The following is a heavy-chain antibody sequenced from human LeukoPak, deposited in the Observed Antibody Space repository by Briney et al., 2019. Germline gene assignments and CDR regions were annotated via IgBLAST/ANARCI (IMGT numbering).Heavy chain of an antibody. V-gene: IGHV4-59*11. Sequence: PSETLSLTCTVSGGSISSHYWSWLRQPPGKGLEWIGYIYYSGSTNYNPSLKSRVTISVDTSKNQFSLKLSSVTAADTAVYYCARDASRAPLGWFDPWGQGTLVTVSS. J-gene: IGHJ5*02. CDR3: ARDASRAPLGWFDP. D-gene: IGHD2-2*01. CDR1: GGSISSHY. CDR2: IYYSGST.